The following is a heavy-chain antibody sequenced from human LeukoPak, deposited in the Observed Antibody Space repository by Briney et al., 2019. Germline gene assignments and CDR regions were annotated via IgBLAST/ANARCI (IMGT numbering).Heavy chain of an antibody. D-gene: IGHD3-9*01. CDR1: GFTFSSYA. J-gene: IGHJ4*02. CDR2: ISGSGGST. Sequence: GGSLRLSCAASGFTFSSYAMSWVRQAPGKGLEWVSAISGSGGSTYYADSVKGRFTISRDNSKNTLYLQMNSLRAEDTAVYYCARVGDILTVPLDYWGQGTLVTVSS. CDR3: ARVGDILTVPLDY. V-gene: IGHV3-23*01.